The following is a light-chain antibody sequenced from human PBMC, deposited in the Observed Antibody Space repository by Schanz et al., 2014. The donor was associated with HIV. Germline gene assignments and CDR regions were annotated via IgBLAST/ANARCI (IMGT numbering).Light chain of an antibody. V-gene: IGKV3-15*01. Sequence: EIVMTQSPGTLSVSPGERATLSCRASQTVSNNLAWYQQKPGQAPRLLIYGASTRVTGIPARFSGSGSGTEFTLNISSLQSEDFAVYYCQQYNDWPPITFGQGTRLEIK. CDR2: GAS. J-gene: IGKJ5*01. CDR3: QQYNDWPPIT. CDR1: QTVSNN.